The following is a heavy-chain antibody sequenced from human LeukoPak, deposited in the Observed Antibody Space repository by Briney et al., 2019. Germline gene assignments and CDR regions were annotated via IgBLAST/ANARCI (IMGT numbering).Heavy chain of an antibody. V-gene: IGHV4-59*01. D-gene: IGHD3-10*01. CDR3: ARYAPLLGPDY. Sequence: SETLSLTCTVSGGSISSYYWSWIRQPPGKGLEWIGYIYYSGSTNYNPSLKSRVTISVDTSKNQFSLKLSSVTAADTAVYYCARYAPLLGPDYWGQGTLVTVSS. CDR1: GGSISSYY. J-gene: IGHJ4*02. CDR2: IYYSGST.